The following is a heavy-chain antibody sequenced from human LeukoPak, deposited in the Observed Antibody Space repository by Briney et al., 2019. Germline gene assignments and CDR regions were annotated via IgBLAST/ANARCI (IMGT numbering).Heavy chain of an antibody. V-gene: IGHV1-69*05. CDR1: GGTFSSFA. J-gene: IGHJ4*02. D-gene: IGHD6-6*01. CDR2: IIPIFGTA. CDR3: ARVDVIKAARPSREGDY. Sequence: SVKVSCKASGGTFSSFAISWVRQAPGQGLEWMGGIIPIFGTANYAQKFQGRVTITTDESTSTAYMELSSLRSEDTAVDYCARVDVIKAARPSREGDYWGQGTLVTVSS.